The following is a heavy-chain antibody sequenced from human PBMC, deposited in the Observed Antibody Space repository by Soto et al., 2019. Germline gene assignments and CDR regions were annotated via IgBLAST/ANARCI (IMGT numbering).Heavy chain of an antibody. Sequence: SETLSLTCTVSGGSVSSEDYYWSWIRQPPGKGLEWIGYIYYSGSTNYNPSLKSRASISLDTSKNQFSLRLTSVTAADTAVYYCARIPVDTYMINWFDPWGQGTLVTVSS. J-gene: IGHJ5*02. CDR3: ARIPVDTYMINWFDP. CDR1: GGSVSSEDYY. D-gene: IGHD5-18*01. CDR2: IYYSGST. V-gene: IGHV4-61*08.